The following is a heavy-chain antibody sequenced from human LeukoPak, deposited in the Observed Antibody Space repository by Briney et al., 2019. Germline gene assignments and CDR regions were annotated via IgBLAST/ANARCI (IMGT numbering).Heavy chain of an antibody. CDR3: ARRPYSSGWYYLDY. V-gene: IGHV4-61*05. D-gene: IGHD6-19*01. CDR1: GGSISSSSYY. CDR2: IYYGEST. Sequence: PSETLSLTCTVSGGSISSSSYYWGWIRQPPGKGLEWIGYIYYGESTNYNPSFKSRVTISVDTSKNQFSLKLTSVTAADTAVYYCARRPYSSGWYYLDYWGQGTLVTVSS. J-gene: IGHJ4*02.